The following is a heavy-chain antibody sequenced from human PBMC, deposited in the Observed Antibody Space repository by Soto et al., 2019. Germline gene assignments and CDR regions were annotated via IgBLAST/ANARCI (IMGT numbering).Heavy chain of an antibody. D-gene: IGHD1-26*01. J-gene: IGHJ6*02. Sequence: PGESLKISCKGSGYSFTNYWIGWVRQMPGKGLEWMGIIYPDDSDTRYSPSFQGQVTISADKSISTAYLQWSSLKASDTAMFYCARHGGSGSYPEKYYYYGMDVWGQGTTVTVSS. CDR3: ARHGGSGSYPEKYYYYGMDV. CDR1: GYSFTNYW. CDR2: IYPDDSDT. V-gene: IGHV5-51*01.